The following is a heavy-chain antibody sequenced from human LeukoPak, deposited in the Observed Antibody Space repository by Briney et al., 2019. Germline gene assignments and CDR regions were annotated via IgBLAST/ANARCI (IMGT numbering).Heavy chain of an antibody. J-gene: IGHJ5*02. CDR1: GFTFSSYW. V-gene: IGHV3-7*03. Sequence: GGSLRLSCAASGFTFSSYWMSWVRQAPGKGLEWVANIKQDGSEKYYVDSVKGRFTISRDNAKNSLYLQMNSLRAEDTAVYYCARDRFIAARLLYNWFDPWGQGTLVTVSS. D-gene: IGHD6-6*01. CDR3: ARDRFIAARLLYNWFDP. CDR2: IKQDGSEK.